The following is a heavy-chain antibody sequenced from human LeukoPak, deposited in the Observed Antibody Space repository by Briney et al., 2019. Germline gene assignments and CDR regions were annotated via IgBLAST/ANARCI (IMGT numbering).Heavy chain of an antibody. V-gene: IGHV4-39*07. Sequence: SETLSLTCIVPGGSISSSSYYWAWIRQSPGKGLGWIGAFSSGGSAYYNPSLTSRVSISKDTSDNQFSLRLYSVTAADTAVYYCARKQTGTMYDVWGQGTQVTVSS. CDR2: FSSGGSA. CDR3: ARKQTGTMYDV. D-gene: IGHD1-7*01. J-gene: IGHJ4*02. CDR1: GGSISSSSYY.